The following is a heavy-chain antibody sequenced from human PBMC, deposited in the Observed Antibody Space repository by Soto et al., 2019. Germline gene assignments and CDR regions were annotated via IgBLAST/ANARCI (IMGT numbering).Heavy chain of an antibody. Sequence: PSETLSLTCTVSGGSIGSYHWSWVRQPPGKGLEWIASVYYTGTTNYNPSLGSRVTISIDAPENQISLKLTSMTAADTAFYYCARDTVLTGMFDLWGQGTLVTVSS. CDR1: GGSIGSYH. D-gene: IGHD4-17*01. CDR2: VYYTGTT. V-gene: IGHV4-59*01. J-gene: IGHJ5*02. CDR3: ARDTVLTGMFDL.